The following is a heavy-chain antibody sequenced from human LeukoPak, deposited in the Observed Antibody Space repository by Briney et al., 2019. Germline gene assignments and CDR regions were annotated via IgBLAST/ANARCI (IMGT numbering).Heavy chain of an antibody. J-gene: IGHJ4*02. CDR3: ARERPKTPYYDSSGYWAD. V-gene: IGHV1-18*01. D-gene: IGHD3-22*01. CDR1: GYTFTTYG. CDR2: ISGYNGNT. Sequence: GASVRVSCKASGYTFTTYGISWVRQAPGQGLEWMGWISGYNGNTKYAQKLQGRVTMTTDTSTSTAYMELRSLRSDDTAVYYCARERPKTPYYDSSGYWADWGQGTLVTVSS.